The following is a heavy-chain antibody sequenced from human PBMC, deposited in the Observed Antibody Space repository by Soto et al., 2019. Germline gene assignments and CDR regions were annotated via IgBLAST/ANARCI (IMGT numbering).Heavy chain of an antibody. D-gene: IGHD6-13*01. CDR1: GFTVTNKD. V-gene: IGHV3-53*01. Sequence: GVSLRLSCAGSGFTVTNKDMSWIRQAPGKGLEWVSIIYGGGATYYTDSVKGRFTISRDNSKNTLFLQMNSLRAEDTAVYYCARRSSSWSFDYWGQGTLVTVSS. CDR2: IYGGGAT. J-gene: IGHJ4*02. CDR3: ARRSSSWSFDY.